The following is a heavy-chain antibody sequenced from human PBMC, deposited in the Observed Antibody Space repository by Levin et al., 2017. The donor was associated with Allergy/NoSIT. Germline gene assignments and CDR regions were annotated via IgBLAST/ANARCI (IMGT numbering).Heavy chain of an antibody. V-gene: IGHV1-3*01. D-gene: IGHD2-15*01. Sequence: ASVKVSCKASGYTFTSYAMHWVRQAPGQRLEWMGWINAGNGNTKYSQKFQGRVTITRDTSASTAYMELSSLRSEDTAVYYCARASVVVAAIYYYYYMDVWGKGTTVTVSS. CDR1: GYTFTSYA. CDR2: INAGNGNT. J-gene: IGHJ6*03. CDR3: ARASVVVAAIYYYYYMDV.